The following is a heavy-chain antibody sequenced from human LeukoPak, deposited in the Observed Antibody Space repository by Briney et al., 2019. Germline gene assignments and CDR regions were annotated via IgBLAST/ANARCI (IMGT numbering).Heavy chain of an antibody. CDR2: ISGSGGST. CDR3: AKDQGAYYDFWSGYYRPYYLDY. J-gene: IGHJ4*02. D-gene: IGHD3-3*01. CDR1: GFTFSSYA. Sequence: GGSLRLSCAASGFTFSSYAMSWVRQAPGKGLEWVSAISGSGGSTYYADSVKGRFTISRDNSKNTLYLQMNSLRAEDTAVYYCAKDQGAYYDFWSGYYRPYYLDYWGQGTLVTVSS. V-gene: IGHV3-23*01.